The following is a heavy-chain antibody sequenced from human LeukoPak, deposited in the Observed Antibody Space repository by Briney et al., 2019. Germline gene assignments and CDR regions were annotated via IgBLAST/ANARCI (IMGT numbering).Heavy chain of an antibody. V-gene: IGHV3-11*01. CDR3: AKDLNYYGSGSLAGY. CDR1: GFTFSDYY. Sequence: GGSLRLSCAASGFTFSDYYMSWIRQAPGKGLEWVSYISSSGSTIYYADSVKGRFTISRDNAKNSLYLQMNSLRAEDTAVYYCAKDLNYYGSGSLAGYWGQGTLVTVSS. CDR2: ISSSGSTI. J-gene: IGHJ4*02. D-gene: IGHD3-10*01.